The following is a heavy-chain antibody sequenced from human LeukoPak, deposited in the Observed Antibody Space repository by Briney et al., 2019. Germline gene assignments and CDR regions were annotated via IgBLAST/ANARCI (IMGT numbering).Heavy chain of an antibody. CDR2: FVCDEDK. Sequence: SGPALVKPTQSLRLTCTFSGLSLRTNAMCVSWIRQPPVKALERLAHFVCDEDKYYSTSLKTRLNISKATSKNQVVLTMTNMDPVDTATYYCARIRIAAGYFDYGGQGTLVTVSS. D-gene: IGHD6-13*01. J-gene: IGHJ4*02. CDR1: GLSLRTNAMC. V-gene: IGHV2-70*01. CDR3: ARIRIAAGYFDY.